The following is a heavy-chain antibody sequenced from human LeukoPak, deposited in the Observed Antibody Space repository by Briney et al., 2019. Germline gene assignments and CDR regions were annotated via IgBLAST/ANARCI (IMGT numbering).Heavy chain of an antibody. D-gene: IGHD6-13*01. CDR2: IYSGGST. J-gene: IGHJ4*02. Sequence: GGSLGLSCAASGFTVSSNYMSWVRQAPGKGLEWVSVIYSGGSTYYADSVKGRFTISRDNSKNTLYLQMNSLRAEDTAVYYCARVSISSWYAPDYWGQGTLVTVSS. V-gene: IGHV3-53*01. CDR1: GFTVSSNY. CDR3: ARVSISSWYAPDY.